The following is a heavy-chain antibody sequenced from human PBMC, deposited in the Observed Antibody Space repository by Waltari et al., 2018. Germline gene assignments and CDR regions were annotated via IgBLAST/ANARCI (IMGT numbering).Heavy chain of an antibody. Sequence: QVQLQESGPGLVKPSETLSRTCTVSGGSISSYYWRWIRQPPGKGLEGIGYIYYSGSTNYNPSLKGRVTISVDTCKNQFSRKLSSVTAADTAVYYCARVSGYCSSTSCSAFDYWGQGTLVTVSS. CDR2: IYYSGST. D-gene: IGHD2-2*01. CDR3: ARVSGYCSSTSCSAFDY. V-gene: IGHV4-59*01. CDR1: GGSISSYY. J-gene: IGHJ4*02.